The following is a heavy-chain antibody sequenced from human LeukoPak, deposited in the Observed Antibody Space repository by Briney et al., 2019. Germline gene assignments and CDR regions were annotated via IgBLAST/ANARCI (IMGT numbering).Heavy chain of an antibody. V-gene: IGHV4-39*01. J-gene: IGHJ4*02. CDR1: GASIRRSCYY. CDR2: IYYSGST. Sequence: PSETLSQTCTVSGASIRRSCYYWVWIRHPPGKALEWFVSIYYSGSTYYNPSLKSRVTISIDNSKNQFSLKLSSVTAADTAVYYCARHSTSSGYSPFNYWGQGTLVTVSS. CDR3: ARHSTSSGYSPFNY. D-gene: IGHD3-22*01.